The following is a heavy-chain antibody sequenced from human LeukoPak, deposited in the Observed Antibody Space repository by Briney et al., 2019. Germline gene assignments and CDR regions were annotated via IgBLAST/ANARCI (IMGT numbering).Heavy chain of an antibody. J-gene: IGHJ6*02. CDR2: IYYSGST. Sequence: SETLSLTCTVSGGSISSYYWSWIRQPPGKGLEWIGYIYYSGSTNYNPSLKSRVTISVDTSKNQFSLKLSSVTAADTAVYYCARDYGGNSGFFYYYYGMDVWGQGTTVTVSS. CDR3: ARDYGGNSGFFYYYYGMDV. CDR1: GGSISSYY. D-gene: IGHD4-23*01. V-gene: IGHV4-59*01.